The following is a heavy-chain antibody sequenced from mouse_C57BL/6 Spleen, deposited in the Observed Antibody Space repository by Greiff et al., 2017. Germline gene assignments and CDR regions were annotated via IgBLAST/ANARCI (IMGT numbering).Heavy chain of an antibody. CDR1: GFNIKDYY. J-gene: IGHJ3*01. Sequence: VQLQQSGAELVKPGASVKLSCTASGFNIKDYYMHWVKQRPEQGLEWIGRIDPEDGGTKYAPKFQGKATITADTSSNTAYLQLSSLTSEDSAVYYCARRGVDGFAYWGQGTLVTVSA. CDR3: ARRGVDGFAY. CDR2: IDPEDGGT. D-gene: IGHD1-1*01. V-gene: IGHV14-2*01.